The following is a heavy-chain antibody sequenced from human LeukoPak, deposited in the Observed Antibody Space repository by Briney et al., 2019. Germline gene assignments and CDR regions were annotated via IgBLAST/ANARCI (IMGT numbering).Heavy chain of an antibody. D-gene: IGHD5-12*01. Sequence: SETLSLTCTVSGGSISSYYWSWIRQPPGKGLEWIGYIYYSGSTNYNPSLKSRVTISVDTSENQFSLKLSSVTAADTAVYYCARVGSGYSGYTVDYWGQGTLVTVSS. CDR1: GGSISSYY. V-gene: IGHV4-59*01. CDR3: ARVGSGYSGYTVDY. CDR2: IYYSGST. J-gene: IGHJ4*02.